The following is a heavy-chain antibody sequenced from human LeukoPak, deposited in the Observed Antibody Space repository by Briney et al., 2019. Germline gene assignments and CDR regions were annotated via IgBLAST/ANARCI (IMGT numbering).Heavy chain of an antibody. CDR3: VKEDLPVFDY. D-gene: IGHD4-11*01. Sequence: GGSLRLSCAASGITLSIYAISWVRQGPGKGLEWVSAINNNDDSTHYADSVKGRFTISRDNSKNTLYLQMNSLQAEDTAIYYCVKEDLPVFDYWGQGTLVTVSS. J-gene: IGHJ4*02. CDR2: INNNDDST. CDR1: GITLSIYA. V-gene: IGHV3-23*01.